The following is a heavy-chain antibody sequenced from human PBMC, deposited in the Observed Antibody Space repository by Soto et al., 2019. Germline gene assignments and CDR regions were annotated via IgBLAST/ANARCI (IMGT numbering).Heavy chain of an antibody. CDR2: ISSSSSYI. D-gene: IGHD2-2*01. CDR1: GFTFSSYS. CDR3: ARDVVVVPAAIHWFDP. V-gene: IGHV3-21*01. J-gene: IGHJ5*02. Sequence: EVQLVESGGGLVKPGGSMRLSCAASGFTFSSYSMNWVRQAPGKGLEWVSSISSSSSYIYYADSVKGRFTISSDNAKNSLYMQMNSLRAEDTAVYSCARDVVVVPAAIHWFDPWGQGTLVTVSS.